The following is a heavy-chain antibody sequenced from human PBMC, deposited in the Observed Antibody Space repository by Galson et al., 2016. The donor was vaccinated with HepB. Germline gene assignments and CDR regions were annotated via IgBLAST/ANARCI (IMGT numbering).Heavy chain of an antibody. CDR1: GFTFLSYS. CDR3: VRDFDS. V-gene: IGHV3-48*02. CDR2: ISSRSDTI. J-gene: IGHJ4*02. Sequence: SLRLSCAASGFTFLSYSINWVRQAPGKGLEWISYISSRSDTIYYADSVNGRFTVSRDNAKQLVYLQMDSLRDEDTALYYCVRDFDSWGQGTLVTVSS.